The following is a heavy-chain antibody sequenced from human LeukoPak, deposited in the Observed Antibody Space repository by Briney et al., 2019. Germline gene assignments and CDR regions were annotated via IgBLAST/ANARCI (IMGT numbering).Heavy chain of an antibody. V-gene: IGHV3-74*01. Sequence: GGSLRLSCAASGFTFSSYWMHWVRQAPGKGLVWVSRINSDGSSTSYADSVKGRFTISRDNAENTLYLQMNSLRAEDTAVYYCARDGSGGRPDYWGQGTLVTVSS. CDR2: INSDGSST. CDR1: GFTFSSYW. CDR3: ARDGSGGRPDY. J-gene: IGHJ4*02. D-gene: IGHD3-10*01.